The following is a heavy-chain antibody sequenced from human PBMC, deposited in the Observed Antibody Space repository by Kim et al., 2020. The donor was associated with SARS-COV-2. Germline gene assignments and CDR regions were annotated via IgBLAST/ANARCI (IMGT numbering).Heavy chain of an antibody. V-gene: IGHV4-4*07. J-gene: IGHJ4*02. Sequence: SETLSLTCTVSGGSISSYYWSWIRQPAGKGLEWIGRIYTSGSTNYNPSLKSRVTMSVDTSKNQFSLKLSSVTAADTAVYYCARETYDILTGYYSPSSLDYWGQGTLVTVSS. CDR2: IYTSGST. D-gene: IGHD3-9*01. CDR3: ARETYDILTGYYSPSSLDY. CDR1: GGSISSYY.